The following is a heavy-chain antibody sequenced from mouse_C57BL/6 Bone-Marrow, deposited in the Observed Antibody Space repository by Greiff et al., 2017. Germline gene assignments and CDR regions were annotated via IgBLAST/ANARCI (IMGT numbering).Heavy chain of an antibody. CDR2: IDPSDSYT. Sequence: VQLQQPLPALFPPFPSFHLSCKASGYTFTSYWMQWVKQRPGQGLEWIGEIDPSDSYTNYNQKFKGKATLTVDTSSSTAYMQLSSLTSEDSAVYYCARREDYYDYWGQGTTLTVSS. V-gene: IGHV1-50*01. D-gene: IGHD1-1*01. CDR3: ARREDYYDY. J-gene: IGHJ2*01. CDR1: GYTFTSYW.